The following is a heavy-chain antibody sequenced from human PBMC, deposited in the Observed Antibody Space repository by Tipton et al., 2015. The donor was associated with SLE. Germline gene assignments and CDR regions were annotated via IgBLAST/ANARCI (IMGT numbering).Heavy chain of an antibody. CDR1: GFTFDDYV. V-gene: IGHV3-9*01. J-gene: IGHJ4*02. CDR2: ISWNSGYI. D-gene: IGHD3-16*01. Sequence: SLRLSCVGSGFTFDDYVIQWVRQLPGKGLEGVSGISWNSGYIYYADSVKGRFTISRDNAKNSVYLQMNSLRAEDTGVYYCAADVPIQGVGELDHWGQGTLVTVSS. CDR3: AADVPIQGVGELDH.